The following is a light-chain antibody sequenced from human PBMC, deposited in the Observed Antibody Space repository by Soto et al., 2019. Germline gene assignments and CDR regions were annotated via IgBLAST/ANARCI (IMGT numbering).Light chain of an antibody. Sequence: DIQMTQSPSSLSASVGDRVTITCRASQTIDTYLNWYQQNPGKAPKLLIYAASTLQSGFPSRFSVSGSGPDFTLNISSLEPEDFATYYCQKSTGIPYTFGQGTKLEIK. CDR1: QTIDTY. CDR3: QKSTGIPYT. J-gene: IGKJ2*01. V-gene: IGKV1-39*01. CDR2: AAS.